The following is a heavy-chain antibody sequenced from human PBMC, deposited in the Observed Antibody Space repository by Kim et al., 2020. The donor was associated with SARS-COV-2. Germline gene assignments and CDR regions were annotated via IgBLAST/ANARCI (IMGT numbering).Heavy chain of an antibody. V-gene: IGHV3-23*01. CDR1: GFTFSSYA. CDR2: ISGSGGST. CDR3: ANGGILTGYYYLYGMDV. Sequence: GGSLRLSCAASGFTFSSYAMSWVRQAPGKGLEWVSAISGSGGSTYYADSVKGRFTISRDNSKNTLYLQMNSLRAEDTAVYYCANGGILTGYYYLYGMDVWGQGTTVTVSS. J-gene: IGHJ6*02. D-gene: IGHD3-9*01.